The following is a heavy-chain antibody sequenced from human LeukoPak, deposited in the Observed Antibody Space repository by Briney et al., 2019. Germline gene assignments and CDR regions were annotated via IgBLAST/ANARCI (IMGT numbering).Heavy chain of an antibody. CDR3: ARHLVVRGVIKLPWFDP. J-gene: IGHJ5*02. CDR2: ISAYNGNT. CDR1: GYTFIAYY. D-gene: IGHD3-10*01. Sequence: GASVKVSCRASGYTFIAYYMHWVRQAPGQGLEWMGWISAYNGNTNYAQKLQGRVTMTTDTSTSTAYMELRSLRSDDTAVYYCARHLVVRGVIKLPWFDPWGQGTLVTVSS. V-gene: IGHV1-18*01.